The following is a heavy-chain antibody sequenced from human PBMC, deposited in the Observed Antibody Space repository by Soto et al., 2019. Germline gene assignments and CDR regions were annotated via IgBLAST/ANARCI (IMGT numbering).Heavy chain of an antibody. J-gene: IGHJ4*02. CDR2: IRSKTNSYAT. D-gene: IGHD6-19*01. CDR1: VFTFGGSA. Sequence: EGQLVESGGGLVQPGGSLKLSCAASVFTFGGSAMHWVRQASGKGLEWVGHIRSKTNSYATAYAESVKGRFTISRDDSMNTAYLQMNSLKTEDTAVYFCTRQTDAVQWLVVPTDYNFDYCGQGTLVTGSS. V-gene: IGHV3-73*02. CDR3: TRQTDAVQWLVVPTDYNFDY.